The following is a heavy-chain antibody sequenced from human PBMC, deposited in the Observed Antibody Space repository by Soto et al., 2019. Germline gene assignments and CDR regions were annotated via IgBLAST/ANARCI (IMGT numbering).Heavy chain of an antibody. D-gene: IGHD4-17*01. CDR1: GGSMSYYY. CDR2: IYYSGAT. CDR3: ARRDYGGYLAD. J-gene: IGHJ4*02. V-gene: IGHV4-59*01. Sequence: SETLSLTCTVSGGSMSYYYWSWIRQPPGKGLEWIGYIYYSGATNYNPSLERRVSISVDTSKNQFSLELSSVTAADTAIYYCARRDYGGYLADWGQGTLVTVSS.